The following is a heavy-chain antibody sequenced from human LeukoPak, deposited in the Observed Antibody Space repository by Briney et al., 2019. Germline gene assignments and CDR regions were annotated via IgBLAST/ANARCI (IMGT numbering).Heavy chain of an antibody. J-gene: IGHJ5*02. CDR1: GGSFSGYY. CDR2: INHSRST. D-gene: IGHD4-17*01. V-gene: IGHV4-34*01. CDR3: ARVSFSIRWFDP. Sequence: PSETLSLICAVYGGSFSGYYWSWIRQPPGKGLEWIGEINHSRSTNYNPSLKSRVTISVDTSKDQFSLKLSSVTAADTAVYYCARVSFSIRWFDPWGQGTLVTVSS.